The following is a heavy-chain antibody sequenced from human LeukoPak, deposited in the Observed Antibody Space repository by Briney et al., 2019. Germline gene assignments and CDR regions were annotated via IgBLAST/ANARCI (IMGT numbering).Heavy chain of an antibody. CDR3: GKEGERHFDLKY. J-gene: IGHJ4*02. CDR1: GYTFTSYG. D-gene: IGHD6-6*01. CDR2: ISAYNGNT. V-gene: IGHV1-18*01. Sequence: ASVKVSCKASGYTFTSYGISWVRQAPGQGLEWMGWISAYNGNTNYAQKLQGRVTMTTDTSTSTAYMELRSLRSDDTAVYYCGKEGERHFDLKYWGQGTPVTVSS.